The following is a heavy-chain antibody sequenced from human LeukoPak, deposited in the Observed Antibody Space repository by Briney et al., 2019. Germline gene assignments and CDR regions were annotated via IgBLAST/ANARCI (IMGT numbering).Heavy chain of an antibody. Sequence: KSAQTLSLTCTVSGASVSSTDYLGKWIRQPGAKGREWIGRIYASGNTDYNPSLKSRVNMSLDTSKNQFSLNMNSVTAADSAVYFCARYREGYNYVPHALDIWGQGTVVTVSS. D-gene: IGHD5-24*01. CDR3: ARYREGYNYVPHALDI. V-gene: IGHV4-61*02. CDR1: GASVSSTDYL. CDR2: IYASGNT. J-gene: IGHJ3*02.